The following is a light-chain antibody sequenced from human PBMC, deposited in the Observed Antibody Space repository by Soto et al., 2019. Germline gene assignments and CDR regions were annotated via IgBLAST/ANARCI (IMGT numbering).Light chain of an antibody. CDR1: SSDIGAYDY. CDR2: EVN. Sequence: QSALTQPASLSGSPGQSITISCTGTSSDIGAYDYVSWIQQHPGKAPNLMISEVNNRPSGVSKPFSCSKSGNAAYLTISGLRVEDEAEDFCFSFTTTSTHVFGTGTKLTVL. J-gene: IGLJ1*01. V-gene: IGLV2-14*01. CDR3: FSFTTTSTHV.